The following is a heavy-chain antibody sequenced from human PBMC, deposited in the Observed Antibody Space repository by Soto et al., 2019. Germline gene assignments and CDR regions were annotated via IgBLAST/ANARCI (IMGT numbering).Heavy chain of an antibody. CDR2: IYYSGST. V-gene: IGHV4-59*01. CDR3: ARGDPLLWFGEKVYYGMDV. Sequence: SETLSLTCTVSGGSIRNYYWSWIRQPPGKGLEWIGYIYYSGSTNYNPSLKSRVTISVDTSKNQFSLKLSSVTAADTAVYYCARGDPLLWFGEKVYYGMDVWGQGTTVTVSS. J-gene: IGHJ6*02. D-gene: IGHD3-10*01. CDR1: GGSIRNYY.